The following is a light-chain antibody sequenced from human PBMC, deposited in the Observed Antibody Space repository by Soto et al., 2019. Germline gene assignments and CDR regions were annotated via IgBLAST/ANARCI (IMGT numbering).Light chain of an antibody. Sequence: EIVMTQSPATLSVSPGERATLSCRASQSVFSNLAWYQQKPCQAPRLLIYGASTRATGIPARFSGSGSGSEFTLTISSLQSEEFAVYYCQQYNEWPLTFGGGTKVEIK. CDR3: QQYNEWPLT. V-gene: IGKV3-15*01. CDR2: GAS. J-gene: IGKJ4*01. CDR1: QSVFSN.